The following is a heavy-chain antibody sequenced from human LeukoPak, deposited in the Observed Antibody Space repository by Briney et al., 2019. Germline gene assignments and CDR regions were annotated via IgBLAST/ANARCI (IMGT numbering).Heavy chain of an antibody. CDR3: ARDYDFWSGYYRPYFDY. J-gene: IGHJ4*02. Sequence: GGSLRLSCAASGFIFNISSMNWVRQSPGKGLEWVSYISSSSSLIYYAESVKGRFTISRDNAKNSLYLQMSSLRAEDTAVYYCARDYDFWSGYYRPYFDYWGQGALVTVSS. CDR2: ISSSSSLI. D-gene: IGHD3-3*01. CDR1: GFIFNISS. V-gene: IGHV3-21*05.